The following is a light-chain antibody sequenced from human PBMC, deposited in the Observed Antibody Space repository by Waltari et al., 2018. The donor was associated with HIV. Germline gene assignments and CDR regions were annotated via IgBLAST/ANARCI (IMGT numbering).Light chain of an antibody. CDR3: ASWDDGLSGRWV. CDR2: KNS. J-gene: IGLJ3*02. CDR1: NPNIGSND. Sequence: QSVLTQPPSASGTSGQRVTIPCSGSNPNIGSNDVSWYCHLPGAAPRLLIYKNSPRPSGVPDLFSGSKSGTSATLALTGLRSEDDADYYCASWDDGLSGRWVFGGGTKLTVL. V-gene: IGLV1-47*01.